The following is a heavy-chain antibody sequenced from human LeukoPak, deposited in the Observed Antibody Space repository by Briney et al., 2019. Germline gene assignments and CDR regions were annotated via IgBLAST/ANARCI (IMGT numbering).Heavy chain of an antibody. J-gene: IGHJ4*02. Sequence: ASVKVSCKASGYTFTSYYMHWVRQAPGQGLEWMGIINPSGGSTTYAQKFLGRVTMTRDTSTSTVYMELSSLRFEDTAVYSCARERTVTTTFFDNWGQGTLVTVSS. D-gene: IGHD4-17*01. CDR1: GYTFTSYY. V-gene: IGHV1-46*01. CDR2: INPSGGST. CDR3: ARERTVTTTFFDN.